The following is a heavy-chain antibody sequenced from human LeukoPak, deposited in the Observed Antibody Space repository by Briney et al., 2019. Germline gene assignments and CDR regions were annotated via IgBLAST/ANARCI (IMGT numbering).Heavy chain of an antibody. CDR1: GFIFNNSG. D-gene: IGHD4-17*01. J-gene: IGHJ5*02. CDR3: ARDPTATGDYPYNWFDP. Sequence: GGSLRLSCAASGFIFNNSGMGWVRQAPGRGLEWVSAISASGLTAYYGDSVKGRFTISRDNSKNTLYLQMNSLRAEDTAVYYCARDPTATGDYPYNWFDPWGQGTLVTVSS. CDR2: ISASGLTA. V-gene: IGHV3-23*01.